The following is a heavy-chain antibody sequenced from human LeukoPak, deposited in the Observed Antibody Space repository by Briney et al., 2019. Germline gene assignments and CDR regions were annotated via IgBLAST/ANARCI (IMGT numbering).Heavy chain of an antibody. Sequence: GGSLRLSCAAAGFTFSSHEINWVRQAPGKGLEGVSYISASGSAIYYADSVKGRFTISRDNAKNSLYLQMNSLRADDTAVYYCARAPGVGQFDYWGQGTLVTVSS. V-gene: IGHV3-48*03. CDR2: ISASGSAI. D-gene: IGHD1-26*01. CDR1: GFTFSSHE. CDR3: ARAPGVGQFDY. J-gene: IGHJ4*02.